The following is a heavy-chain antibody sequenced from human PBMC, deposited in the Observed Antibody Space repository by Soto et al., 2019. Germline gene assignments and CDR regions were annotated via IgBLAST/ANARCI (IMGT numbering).Heavy chain of an antibody. CDR3: AKDGGFDSSGIDY. CDR2: ISGSGGST. CDR1: GFTFSSYA. V-gene: IGHV3-23*01. D-gene: IGHD3-22*01. J-gene: IGHJ4*02. Sequence: PGGSLRLSCAASGFTFSSYAMSWVRQAPGKGLESVATISGSGGSTYYADSVKGRFTISRDNSKNTLYLQVNSLRVEDTAVYYCAKDGGFDSSGIDYWGQGTLVTVSS.